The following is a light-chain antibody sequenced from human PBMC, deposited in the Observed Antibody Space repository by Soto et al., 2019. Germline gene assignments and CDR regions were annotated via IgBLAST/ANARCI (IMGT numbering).Light chain of an antibody. CDR3: SSYAGSNNLV. CDR1: SSDVGGYNY. CDR2: EVS. V-gene: IGLV2-8*01. J-gene: IGLJ2*01. Sequence: QPVLTQPPSASGSPGQSVTISCTGTSSDVGGYNYVSWYQQYPGKAPKVMIYEVSKRPSGVPDRFSGSKSGNTDSLTVSGRQAEDEADYYCSSYAGSNNLVFGGGTKLTVL.